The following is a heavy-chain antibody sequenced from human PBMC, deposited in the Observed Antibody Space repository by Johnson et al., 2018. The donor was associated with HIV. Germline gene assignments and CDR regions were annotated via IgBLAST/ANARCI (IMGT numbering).Heavy chain of an antibody. CDR1: GFTFNNAW. Sequence: VQLVEYGGGLVKPGGSLRLSCEASGFTFNNAWMGWVRQAPGKGLEWVGRIKSKTDGATTDYAAHLKGRFTISRDDSKNTLYLQMNSLKTVDTAVYYCTRSIAASGRDAVDMWGQGTMVTVSS. V-gene: IGHV3-15*01. CDR2: IKSKTDGATT. J-gene: IGHJ3*02. D-gene: IGHD6-13*01. CDR3: TRSIAASGRDAVDM.